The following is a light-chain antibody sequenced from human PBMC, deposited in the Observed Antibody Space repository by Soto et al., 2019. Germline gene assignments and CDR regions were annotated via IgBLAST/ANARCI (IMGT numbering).Light chain of an antibody. CDR1: SGRIASSY. V-gene: IGLV6-57*03. CDR3: HSQDNTNQV. Sequence: NFMLTQPHSVSESPGKTVTISCTRSSGRIASSYVQWFQQLPGSAPTTVIYDDDERPSGVPDRFSGSVDSSSNSASLTISGLTTEDEADYYCHSQDNTNQVFGTGTKVTVL. CDR2: DDD. J-gene: IGLJ1*01.